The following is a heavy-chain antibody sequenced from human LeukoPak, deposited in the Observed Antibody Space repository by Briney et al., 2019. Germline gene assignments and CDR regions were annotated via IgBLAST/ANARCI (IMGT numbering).Heavy chain of an antibody. CDR3: ARHRGPWHYYDSSGYYFVDY. D-gene: IGHD3-22*01. J-gene: IGHJ4*02. V-gene: IGHV5-51*01. CDR1: GYSFTYYW. CDR2: IYPGDSHT. Sequence: GESLKISCKGSGYSFTYYWIGWVRQMPGKGLEWMGIIYPGDSHTRYSPSFQGQVTISADKSISTAYLQWSSLRASDAAIYYGARHRGPWHYYDSSGYYFVDYWGQGTLVTVSS.